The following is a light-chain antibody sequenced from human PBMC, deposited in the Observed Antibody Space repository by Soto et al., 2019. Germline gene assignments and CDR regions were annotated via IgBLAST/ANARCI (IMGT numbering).Light chain of an antibody. CDR1: EVIGNS. V-gene: IGKV1-16*02. CDR3: QQYKSYPWT. Sequence: DIQMTQSPSSLSASVGDRVTITCRASEVIGNSLGWFQQKPGKAPETLIFAASSLQSGVTSKFSGSGSGTHFTLTINSLHPEDFATYYCQQYKSYPWTFGQGTKVDIK. J-gene: IGKJ1*01. CDR2: AAS.